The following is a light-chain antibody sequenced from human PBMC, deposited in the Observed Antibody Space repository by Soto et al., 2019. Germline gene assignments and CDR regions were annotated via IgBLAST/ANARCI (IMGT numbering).Light chain of an antibody. CDR1: QSVSTY. J-gene: IGKJ1*01. CDR2: DAS. CDR3: QQRSDWRRT. Sequence: EIVLTQSPATLSLSPGERATLSCRASQSVSTYLAWYQQKPGQAPRLLIYDASHRATGIPARFSGSGSGTDFTLSISSLQPEDFAVYYCQQRSDWRRTFGQGTKVEIK. V-gene: IGKV3-11*01.